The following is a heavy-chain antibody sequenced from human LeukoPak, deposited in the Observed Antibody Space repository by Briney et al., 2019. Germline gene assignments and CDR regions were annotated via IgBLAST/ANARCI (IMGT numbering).Heavy chain of an antibody. CDR3: ARRSNKGPYSYISNDY. V-gene: IGHV4-39*01. J-gene: IGHJ4*02. CDR2: VDYSGST. Sequence: PSETLTLTCTVSGASFSNPDYYWGWLRQPPGKELEWIGSVDYSGSTYYNPSLNGRVTIAVDTSSAQVPLNLNSVTAADTAVYYCARRSNKGPYSYISNDYWGQGALGTVSS. CDR1: GASFSNPDYY. D-gene: IGHD5-18*01.